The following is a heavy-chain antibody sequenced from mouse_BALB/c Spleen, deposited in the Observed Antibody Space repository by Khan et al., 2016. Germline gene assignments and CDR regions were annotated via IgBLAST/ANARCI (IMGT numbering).Heavy chain of an antibody. CDR2: ISHRGIT. V-gene: IGHV3-2*02. CDR3: AREGGYGYGAWFGY. CDR1: GYSITSDYA. D-gene: IGHD2-2*01. J-gene: IGHJ3*01. Sequence: EVQLQESGPGLVKPSQSLSLTCTVTGYSITSDYAWNWIRQFPGNKLEWLGYISHRGITSYNPSLESRISITRDTPKNQFFLQLNSVTTEGTATYYCAREGGYGYGAWFGYWGQGTLVTVSA.